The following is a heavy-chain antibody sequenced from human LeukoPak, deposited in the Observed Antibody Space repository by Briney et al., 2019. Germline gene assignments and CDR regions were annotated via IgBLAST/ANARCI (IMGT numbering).Heavy chain of an antibody. CDR1: GGSFSSSNW. CDR3: ARGNTMVREVITPFRY. J-gene: IGHJ4*02. V-gene: IGHV4-4*02. Sequence: SETLSLTCAVSGGSFSSSNWWSWVRQPPGKGLEWIGEIYHSGSTNYNPSVKSRVTISIDTAKNQLSLKLSSVTAADRAVYYCARGNTMVREVITPFRYWGQGTLVTVSS. D-gene: IGHD3-10*01. CDR2: IYHSGST.